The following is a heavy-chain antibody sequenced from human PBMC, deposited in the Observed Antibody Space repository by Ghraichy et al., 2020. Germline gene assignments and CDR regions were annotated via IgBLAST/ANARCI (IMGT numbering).Heavy chain of an antibody. CDR1: GGSISAYY. Sequence: SETLSLTCTVSGGSISAYYWSWIRQPPGKGLEWIGYIYYSGSTNYNPSLKSRVTISLDTSKNQFSLKLSSVTAADTAVYYCARLRGSWYVSGPYHFDFWGQGTLVTVSS. CDR3: ARLRGSWYVSGPYHFDF. D-gene: IGHD6-13*01. J-gene: IGHJ4*02. V-gene: IGHV4-59*08. CDR2: IYYSGST.